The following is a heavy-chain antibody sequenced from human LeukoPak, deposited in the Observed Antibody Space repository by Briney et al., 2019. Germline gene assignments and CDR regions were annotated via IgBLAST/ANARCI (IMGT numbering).Heavy chain of an antibody. CDR2: INPNSGGT. J-gene: IGHJ5*02. V-gene: IGHV1-2*04. D-gene: IGHD3-3*01. CDR1: GYTFTGYY. CDR3: ARGLYDFWSGYYLGCWFDP. Sequence: ASVTVSCTASGYTFTGYYMHWVRQAPGQGLEWMGWINPNSGGTNYAQKFQGWVTMTRDTSISTAYMELSSLRSEDTAVYYCARGLYDFWSGYYLGCWFDPWGQGTLVTVSS.